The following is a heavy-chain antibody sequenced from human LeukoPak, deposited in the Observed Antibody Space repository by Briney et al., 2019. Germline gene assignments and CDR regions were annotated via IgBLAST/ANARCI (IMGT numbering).Heavy chain of an antibody. CDR2: ISSSGSSI. CDR1: GFTFSTYE. Sequence: PGGSLRLSCAASGFTFSTYEMNWLRQAPGKGLEWVSYISSSGSSIYYADSVKGRFTISRDNAKNSLYLHMNSLRAEDTAVYYCARGLGFCNGVSCYRYYFDYWGQGALVTVSP. V-gene: IGHV3-48*03. D-gene: IGHD2-15*01. CDR3: ARGLGFCNGVSCYRYYFDY. J-gene: IGHJ4*02.